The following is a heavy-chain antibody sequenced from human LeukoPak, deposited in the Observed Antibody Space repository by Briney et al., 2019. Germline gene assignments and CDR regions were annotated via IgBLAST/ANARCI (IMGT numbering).Heavy chain of an antibody. CDR3: ARGGRLELLVYFYYYMDV. D-gene: IGHD1-26*01. CDR1: EYTFTSYY. CDR2: INPNSGGT. Sequence: ASVKVSCKASEYTFTSYYMHWVRQAPGQGLEWMGWINPNSGGTSYAQKFQGRVTMTRDTSISTAYMELSRLRSDDTAVYYCARGGRLELLVYFYYYMDVWGKGTTVTVSS. V-gene: IGHV1-2*02. J-gene: IGHJ6*03.